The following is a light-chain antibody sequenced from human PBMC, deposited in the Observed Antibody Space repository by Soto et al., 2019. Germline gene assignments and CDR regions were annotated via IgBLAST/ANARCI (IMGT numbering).Light chain of an antibody. CDR2: GAS. J-gene: IGKJ2*01. CDR1: QSVGRT. Sequence: EIVMTQSPATLSVSPGERATLFCRASQSVGRTLACYQQEPGQSPRLLVYGASTRANGTPARFSGSGSVTVFTLAISSLQSKDVVVYYCQQDNHWPPYTFSQGAKVVIE. V-gene: IGKV3-15*01. CDR3: QQDNHWPPYT.